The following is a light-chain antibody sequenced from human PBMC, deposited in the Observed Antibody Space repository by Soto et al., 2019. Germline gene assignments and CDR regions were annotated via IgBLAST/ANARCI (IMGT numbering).Light chain of an antibody. J-gene: IGKJ4*01. CDR1: QSISSAH. Sequence: EVVLTQSPGTLSLSPGERGTLSCRASQSISSAHLVWYQQKPGQAPRLLIYGASSRATGIPDRFSGSGSGTDFILTISRLEPEDFAVYYCQHYDGSPLTFGGGTKVELK. V-gene: IGKV3-20*01. CDR2: GAS. CDR3: QHYDGSPLT.